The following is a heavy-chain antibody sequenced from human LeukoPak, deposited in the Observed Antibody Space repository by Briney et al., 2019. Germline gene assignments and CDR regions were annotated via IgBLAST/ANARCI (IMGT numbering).Heavy chain of an antibody. D-gene: IGHD2-21*01. CDR3: ARETFALLSNWFDP. Sequence: PSETLSLTCAVSGGSISSGGYSWSWIRQPPGKGLEWIGYIYYSGSTNYNPSLKSRVTISVDTSKNQFSLKLSSVTAADTAVYYCARETFALLSNWFDPWGQGTLVTVSS. CDR2: IYYSGST. CDR1: GGSISSGGYS. V-gene: IGHV4-61*08. J-gene: IGHJ5*02.